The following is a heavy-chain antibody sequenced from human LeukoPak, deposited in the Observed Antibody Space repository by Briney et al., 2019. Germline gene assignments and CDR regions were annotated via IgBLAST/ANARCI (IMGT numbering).Heavy chain of an antibody. CDR1: GYTFTGYY. J-gene: IGHJ4*02. Sequence: ASVKVSCKASGYTFTGYYMHWVRQAPGQGLGWMGRINPNSGGTNYAQKFQGRVTMTRDTSISTAYMELSRLRSDDTAVYYCASQIAVAGIFDYWGQGTLVTVSS. CDR2: INPNSGGT. D-gene: IGHD6-19*01. V-gene: IGHV1-2*06. CDR3: ASQIAVAGIFDY.